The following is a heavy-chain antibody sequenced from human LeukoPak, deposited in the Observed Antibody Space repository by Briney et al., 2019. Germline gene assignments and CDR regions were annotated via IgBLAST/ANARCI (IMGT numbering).Heavy chain of an antibody. V-gene: IGHV7-4-1*02. Sequence: ASVKVSCKASGYTFTSYAMNWVRQAPGQGLEWMGWINTNTGNPTYAQGFTGRFVFSLDTSVSTAYLQISSLKAEDTAVYYCARGDHSGNVGYYYCGMDVWGQGTTVTVSS. D-gene: IGHD4-23*01. J-gene: IGHJ6*02. CDR1: GYTFTSYA. CDR2: INTNTGNP. CDR3: ARGDHSGNVGYYYCGMDV.